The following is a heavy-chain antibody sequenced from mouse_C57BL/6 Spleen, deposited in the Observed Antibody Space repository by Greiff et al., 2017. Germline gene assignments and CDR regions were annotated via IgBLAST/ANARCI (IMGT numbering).Heavy chain of an antibody. D-gene: IGHD1-1*01. V-gene: IGHV1-18*01. CDR2: INPNNGGT. Sequence: EVQLQQSGPELVKPGASVKIPCKASGYTFTDYNMDWVKQSHGKSLEWIGDINPNNGGTIYNQKFKGKATLTVDKSSSTAYMELRSLTSEDTAVYYCARMATVVGDYAMDYWGQGTSVTVSS. CDR1: GYTFTDYN. CDR3: ARMATVVGDYAMDY. J-gene: IGHJ4*01.